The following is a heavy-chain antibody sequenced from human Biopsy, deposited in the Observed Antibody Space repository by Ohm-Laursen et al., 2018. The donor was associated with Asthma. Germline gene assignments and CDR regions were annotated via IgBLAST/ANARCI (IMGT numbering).Heavy chain of an antibody. Sequence: SLRLSCAASGFAVNRDHMFWVRQAPGKGLEWVSVIYSGGTSHTAESVRGRFTISRDYSKNTLYLQMHSLRAEDTAVYYCAREDSSNWSRYYFYYWGQETLVTVSS. CDR2: IYSGGTS. CDR3: AREDSSNWSRYYFYY. D-gene: IGHD3-22*01. J-gene: IGHJ4*02. V-gene: IGHV3-53*01. CDR1: GFAVNRDH.